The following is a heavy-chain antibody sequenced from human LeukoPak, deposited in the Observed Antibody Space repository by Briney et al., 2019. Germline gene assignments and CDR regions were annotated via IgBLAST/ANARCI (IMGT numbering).Heavy chain of an antibody. Sequence: AAVKVSCKASVYTFTSYYMHWVRQAPGRGLEGMGIINPSGGSTSYAQKFQGRVTMTRDTSTSTVYMELSSLRSEDTAVYYCARGLPRGYADYWGQGTLVTVSS. CDR2: INPSGGST. J-gene: IGHJ4*02. CDR3: ARGLPRGYADY. V-gene: IGHV1-46*01. D-gene: IGHD5-12*01. CDR1: VYTFTSYY.